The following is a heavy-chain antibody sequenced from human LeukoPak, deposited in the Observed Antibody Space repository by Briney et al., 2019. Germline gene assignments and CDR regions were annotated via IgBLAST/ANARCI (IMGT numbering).Heavy chain of an antibody. D-gene: IGHD2-15*01. J-gene: IGHJ5*02. CDR1: GYTFTSYY. V-gene: IGHV1-46*01. Sequence: ASVKVSCKASGYTFTSYYMHWVRQAPGQGLEWMGIINPSGGSTSYAQKFQGRVTMTRDMSTSTVYMELSSLRSEDTAVYYCARDRAYCSGGSCYDHWFDPWGQGTLVTVSS. CDR3: ARDRAYCSGGSCYDHWFDP. CDR2: INPSGGST.